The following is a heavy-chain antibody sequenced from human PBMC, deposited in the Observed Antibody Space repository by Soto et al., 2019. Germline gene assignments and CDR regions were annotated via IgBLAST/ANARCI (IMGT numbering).Heavy chain of an antibody. Sequence: QVQLMQSGAEEKNPGASVKVSCKASGYTFTRDDMHWVRQAPGQGLEWMGRINAGDGYTKYSRDFQGRVIFSSDTAATTGYMTISSLRSEDTAIYYCARAAGMVALDYLGQGTLVTVSS. J-gene: IGHJ4*02. CDR1: GYTFTRDD. CDR3: ARAAGMVALDY. D-gene: IGHD5-18*01. V-gene: IGHV1-3*05. CDR2: INAGDGYT.